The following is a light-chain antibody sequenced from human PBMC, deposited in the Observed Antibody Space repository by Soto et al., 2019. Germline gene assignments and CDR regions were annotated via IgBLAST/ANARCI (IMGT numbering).Light chain of an antibody. CDR3: QQYNNWPQT. J-gene: IGKJ1*01. CDR2: GAS. V-gene: IGKV3-15*01. Sequence: EIVMTQSPATLSVSPGERATLSCRASQSVSSNLAWYQQKPGQAPRLLIYGASNRATGIPARFSGSGSGTEFTLTISSLQSEDFGVYYCQQYNNWPQTFGQGTKVEIK. CDR1: QSVSSN.